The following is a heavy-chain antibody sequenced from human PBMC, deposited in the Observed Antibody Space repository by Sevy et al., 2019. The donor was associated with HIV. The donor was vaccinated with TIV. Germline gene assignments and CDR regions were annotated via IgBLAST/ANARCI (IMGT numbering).Heavy chain of an antibody. CDR1: GFTFSDYY. CDR3: ARRYGSRRYSGGDYYGMDV. J-gene: IGHJ6*02. D-gene: IGHD3-10*01. V-gene: IGHV3-11*01. Sequence: GGSLRLSCAASGFTFSDYYMNWIRQAPGKGLEWVSYTSGSGSNINYADSVKGRLTISRDNAKNSLYLQMHSLRAEDTAVYYCARRYGSRRYSGGDYYGMDVWGQGTTVTVSS. CDR2: TSGSGSNI.